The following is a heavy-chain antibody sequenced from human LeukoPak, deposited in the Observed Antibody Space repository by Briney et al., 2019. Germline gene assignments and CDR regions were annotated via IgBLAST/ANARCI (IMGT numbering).Heavy chain of an antibody. CDR2: IKEDGSQK. CDR1: GFIFSCYW. J-gene: IGHJ4*02. D-gene: IGHD3-10*01. Sequence: PGGSLRLSCAASGFIFSCYWMSWVRQAPGKGLEWVANIKEDGSQKNYVESVEGRFTISRDNAKKSPSLQMISLRAEDTAVYYCARDRPYGSYDYWGQGALVTVSS. V-gene: IGHV3-7*01. CDR3: ARDRPYGSYDY.